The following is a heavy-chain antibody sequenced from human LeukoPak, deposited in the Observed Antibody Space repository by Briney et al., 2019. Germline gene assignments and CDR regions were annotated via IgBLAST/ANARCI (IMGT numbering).Heavy chain of an antibody. J-gene: IGHJ3*02. CDR1: GFTFSSYS. CDR2: ISSSSSYI. D-gene: IGHD2-8*01. CDR3: ARDYSFMVMVYANDAFDI. Sequence: AGGSLRLTCAASGFTFSSYSMNWVRQAPGKGREWVSSISSSSSYIYYADSVKGRFTISRDNAKNSLYLQMNSLRAEDTAVYYCARDYSFMVMVYANDAFDIWGQGTMVTVSS. V-gene: IGHV3-21*01.